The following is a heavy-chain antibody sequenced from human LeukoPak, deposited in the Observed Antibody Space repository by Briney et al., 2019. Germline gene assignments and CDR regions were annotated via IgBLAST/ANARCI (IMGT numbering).Heavy chain of an antibody. Sequence: SETLSLTCTVSGGSISSSSYYWGWIRQPPGKGLERIGSIYYSGSTYYNPSLKSRVTISVDTSKNQFSLKLISVTAADTAVYYCARGFRGGAHDYWGQGTLVTVSS. CDR1: GGSISSSSYY. D-gene: IGHD2-21*01. J-gene: IGHJ4*02. V-gene: IGHV4-39*01. CDR3: ARGFRGGAHDY. CDR2: IYYSGST.